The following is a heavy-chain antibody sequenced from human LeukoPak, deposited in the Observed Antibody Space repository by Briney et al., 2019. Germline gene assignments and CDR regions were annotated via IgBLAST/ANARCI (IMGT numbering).Heavy chain of an antibody. D-gene: IGHD3-10*01. CDR2: IIPIFGTP. CDR1: GGTFSSNA. Sequence: SVKVSCKPAGGTFSSNAISWLRQAPGQGLEWMGGIIPIFGTPNYAHNFQDRVTITADESTSTAYMELSALRSEDTAVYYCANRGGGGIGMGLLGSYDFWGQGTLVTVSS. V-gene: IGHV1-69*01. J-gene: IGHJ4*02. CDR3: ANRGGGGIGMGLLGSYDF.